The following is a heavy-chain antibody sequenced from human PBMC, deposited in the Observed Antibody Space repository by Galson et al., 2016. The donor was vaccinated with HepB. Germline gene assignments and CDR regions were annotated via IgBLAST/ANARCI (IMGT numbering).Heavy chain of an antibody. J-gene: IGHJ4*02. CDR2: VIPILGVA. D-gene: IGHD2/OR15-2a*01. V-gene: IGHV1-69*10. CDR3: AHVGGSYYRYHFDF. Sequence: SVKVSCKASGGAYRTYSVTWVRQAPGQGLEWVGLVIPILGVADSAQRFHDRVTITADTSTNTAYLELRGLRSEDTAVYYCAHVGGSYYRYHFDFWGQGTLVSVS. CDR1: GGAYRTYS.